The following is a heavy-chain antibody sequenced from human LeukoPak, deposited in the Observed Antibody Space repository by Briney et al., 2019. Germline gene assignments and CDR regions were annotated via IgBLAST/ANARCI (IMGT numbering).Heavy chain of an antibody. J-gene: IGHJ4*01. CDR3: ARREWLRLRGIYFDY. CDR1: GYSISSGYY. D-gene: IGHD5-12*01. CDR2: IYHSGST. Sequence: PSETLSLTCTVSGYSISSGYYWGWIRQPPGKGLEWIGNIYHSGSTYYNPSLKSRVTMSVDTSKNQFSLKLSSVTAADTAVYYCARREWLRLRGIYFDYWGQGTLVTVSS. V-gene: IGHV4-38-2*02.